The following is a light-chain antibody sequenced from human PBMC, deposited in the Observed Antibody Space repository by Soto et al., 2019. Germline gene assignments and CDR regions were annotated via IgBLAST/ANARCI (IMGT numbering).Light chain of an antibody. CDR2: GAS. CDR1: QGISSF. CDR3: QQLNSFPIP. V-gene: IGKV1-9*01. Sequence: IQLTQSPSSLSASVGDRVTITCRASQGISSFLAWYQQKPGKAPKLLIYGASTLQRGVPSMFSGSGSGTDFTLTIGSLQPEDFATYYCQQLNSFPIPFGPGTKVDIK. J-gene: IGKJ3*01.